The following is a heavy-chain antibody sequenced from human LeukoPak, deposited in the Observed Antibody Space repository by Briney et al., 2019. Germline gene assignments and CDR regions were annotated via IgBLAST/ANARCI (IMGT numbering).Heavy chain of an antibody. Sequence: PGGSLRLSCAASGFTFSSYAMSWVRQAPGKGLEWVSAISGSGGSTYYADSVKGRFTISRDNSKNTLYPQMNSLRAEDTAVYYCAKGDLNVVVPAAIPLGIDYWGQGTLVTVSS. J-gene: IGHJ4*02. D-gene: IGHD2-2*02. V-gene: IGHV3-23*01. CDR3: AKGDLNVVVPAAIPLGIDY. CDR2: ISGSGGST. CDR1: GFTFSSYA.